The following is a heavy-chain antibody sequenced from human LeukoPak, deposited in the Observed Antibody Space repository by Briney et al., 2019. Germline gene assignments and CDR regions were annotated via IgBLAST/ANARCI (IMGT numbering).Heavy chain of an antibody. V-gene: IGHV3-7*04. CDR1: RFTFSTYW. Sequence: PGGSLRLSCAASRFTFSTYWMSGVRQAPGKGLEWVASINQDGGEIHYVDSVKGRFTISRDNAKNSLYLQMNSLTAEDTAVHYCVRAHHPGGWFDPWGQGTLVTVSS. J-gene: IGHJ5*02. CDR3: VRAHHPGGWFDP. CDR2: INQDGGEI. D-gene: IGHD3-10*01.